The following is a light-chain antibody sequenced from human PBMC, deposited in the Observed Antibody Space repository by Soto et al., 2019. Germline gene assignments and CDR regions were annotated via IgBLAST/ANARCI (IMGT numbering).Light chain of an antibody. Sequence: EIVLTQSPGTLSLSPGERATLSCRASQSVSSNYLAWYQQKPGQAPRLLIYGASSRATGIPDRFSGSGSGTDFTLTISRLEPEDFAVYYCQQYSSSPRTFGQGTKVDSK. CDR3: QQYSSSPRT. CDR1: QSVSSNY. CDR2: GAS. V-gene: IGKV3-20*01. J-gene: IGKJ1*01.